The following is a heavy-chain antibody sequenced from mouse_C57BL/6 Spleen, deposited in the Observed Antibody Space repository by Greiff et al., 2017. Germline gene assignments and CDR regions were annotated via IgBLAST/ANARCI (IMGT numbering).Heavy chain of an antibody. V-gene: IGHV1-7*01. CDR3: ARDYYGSDWYFDV. D-gene: IGHD1-1*01. Sequence: QVQLQQSGAELAKPGASVKLSCKASGYTFTSYWMHWVKQRPGQGLEWIGYINPSSGYTKYNQKFKDKATLTADKSSSTAYMQLSSLTYEDSAVYYCARDYYGSDWYFDVWGTGTTVTVSS. J-gene: IGHJ1*03. CDR1: GYTFTSYW. CDR2: INPSSGYT.